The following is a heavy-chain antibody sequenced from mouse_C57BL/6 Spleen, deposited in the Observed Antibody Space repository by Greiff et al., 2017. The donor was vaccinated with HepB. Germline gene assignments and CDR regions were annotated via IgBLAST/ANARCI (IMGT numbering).Heavy chain of an antibody. D-gene: IGHD2-2*01. CDR2: IYPRSGNT. CDR1: GYTFTSYG. J-gene: IGHJ4*01. CDR3: ARSDGYGYAMDY. Sequence: QVQLKESGAELARPGASVKLSCKASGYTFTSYGISWVKQRTGQGLEWIGEIYPRSGNTYYNEKFKGKATLTADKSSSTAYMELRSLTSEDSAVYFCARSDGYGYAMDYWGQGTSVTVSS. V-gene: IGHV1-81*01.